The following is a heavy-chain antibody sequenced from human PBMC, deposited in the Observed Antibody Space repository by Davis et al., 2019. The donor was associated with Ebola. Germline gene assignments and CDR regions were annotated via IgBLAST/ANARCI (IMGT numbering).Heavy chain of an antibody. CDR3: AKDYGSGSWVYYYYGMDA. J-gene: IGHJ6*04. CDR1: TFTFTTYS. D-gene: IGHD3-10*01. CDR2: ISYSGFYT. Sequence: PGGSLRLSCAVSTFTFTTYSMNWVRQAPGKGLEWVSSISYSGFYTYYADAVKGRFTISRDNAKNSLYLQMNSLRAEDTALYYCAKDYGSGSWVYYYYGMDAWGKGTTVTVSS. V-gene: IGHV3-21*04.